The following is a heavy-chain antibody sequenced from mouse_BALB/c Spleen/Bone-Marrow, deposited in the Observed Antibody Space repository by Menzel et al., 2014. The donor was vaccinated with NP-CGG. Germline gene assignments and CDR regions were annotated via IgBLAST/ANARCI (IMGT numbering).Heavy chain of an antibody. Sequence: VMLVESGAELVRPGASVKLSCKASGYTFTSYWMNWVKQRPEQGLEWIGGIDPYDSETHYDQNFRDKAILTVDKSSRIAFMQLSSLTSEDSAVYYCARSPDTYPSMDYWGQGTSVTVSS. CDR1: GYTFTSYW. CDR3: ARSPDTYPSMDY. J-gene: IGHJ4*01. V-gene: IGHV1S126*01. CDR2: IDPYDSET.